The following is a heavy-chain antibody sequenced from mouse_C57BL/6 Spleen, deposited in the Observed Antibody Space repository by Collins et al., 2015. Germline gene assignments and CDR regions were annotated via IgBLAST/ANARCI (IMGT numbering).Heavy chain of an antibody. Sequence: QVQLQQSGAELMKPGASVKISCKATGYTFSSYWIEWVKQRPGHGLEWIGEILPGSGSTNYNEKFKGKATFTADTSSNTAYMQLSSLTSEDSAVYYCARRGVTVPWFAYWGQGTLVTVSA. V-gene: IGHV1-9*01. CDR3: ARRGVTVPWFAY. CDR2: ILPGSGST. J-gene: IGHJ3*01. D-gene: IGHD2-1*01. CDR1: GYTFSSYW.